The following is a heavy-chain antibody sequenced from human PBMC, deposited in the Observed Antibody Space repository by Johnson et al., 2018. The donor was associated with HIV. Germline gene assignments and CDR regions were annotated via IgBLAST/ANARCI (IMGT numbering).Heavy chain of an antibody. V-gene: IGHV3-53*01. CDR2: IYSGGRT. Sequence: VQLVESGGGLIQPGGSLRLSCAASGFTVSSNYMSWVRQAPGKGLEWVSLIYSGGRTYYADSVKGRFTISRDNAKNSLYLQMNSLRAEDTAVYYCARRVNTMVRGAILDAFDIWGQGTMVTVSS. CDR1: GFTVSSNY. J-gene: IGHJ3*02. CDR3: ARRVNTMVRGAILDAFDI. D-gene: IGHD3-10*01.